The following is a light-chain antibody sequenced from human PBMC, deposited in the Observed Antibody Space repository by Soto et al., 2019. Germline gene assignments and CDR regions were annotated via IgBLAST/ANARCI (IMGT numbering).Light chain of an antibody. J-gene: IGKJ4*01. CDR1: QSISNY. CDR2: AAS. V-gene: IGKV1-39*01. CDR3: QQSYSTPLT. Sequence: DILMTQSPSSLSASVGDRVTITCRASQSISNYLNWYQQKPGKAPKLLIYAASSLQSGVPSRFSGSGSGTDFTLTISSLQPEDFATYYCQQSYSTPLTFGGGTKVDIK.